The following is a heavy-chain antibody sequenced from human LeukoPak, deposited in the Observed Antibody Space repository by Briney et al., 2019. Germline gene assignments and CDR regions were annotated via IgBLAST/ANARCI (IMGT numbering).Heavy chain of an antibody. CDR2: IYTSGST. V-gene: IGHV4-4*08. D-gene: IGHD3-3*01. J-gene: IGHJ5*02. Sequence: ESIGYIYTSGSTNYNPSLKSRVSISVDTSKTQFSLKLSSVNAAGTAVYYCARAPRNTIFGVVITSTWFDPWGQGTLVSVSS. CDR3: ARAPRNTIFGVVITSTWFDP.